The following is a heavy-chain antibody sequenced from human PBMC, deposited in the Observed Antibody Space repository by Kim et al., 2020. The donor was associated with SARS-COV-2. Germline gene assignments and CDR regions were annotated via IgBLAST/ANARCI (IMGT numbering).Heavy chain of an antibody. D-gene: IGHD6-13*01. Sequence: GRFTNSRDNSKNTLYLQLNSLSAEDTAVYYCARVSGSSSGDYYYYYGMDVWGQGTTVTVSS. V-gene: IGHV3-30*01. J-gene: IGHJ6*02. CDR3: ARVSGSSSGDYYYYYGMDV.